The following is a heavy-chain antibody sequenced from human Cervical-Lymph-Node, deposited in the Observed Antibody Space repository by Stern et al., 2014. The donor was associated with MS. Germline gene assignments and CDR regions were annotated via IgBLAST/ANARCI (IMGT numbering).Heavy chain of an antibody. V-gene: IGHV3-21*01. J-gene: IGHJ4*02. D-gene: IGHD4-23*01. CDR3: ARGRGGNYRYYFDY. Sequence: EMQLVESGGGLVKPGGSLRLSCAASGFTFSSYSMNWVLQAPGQGLEWVDSISSGRSSRYCADSLKGRVTISRDNAKNSLYLQMNSLRAEDTAVYYCARGRGGNYRYYFDYWGQGTLVTVSS. CDR1: GFTFSSYS. CDR2: ISSGRSSR.